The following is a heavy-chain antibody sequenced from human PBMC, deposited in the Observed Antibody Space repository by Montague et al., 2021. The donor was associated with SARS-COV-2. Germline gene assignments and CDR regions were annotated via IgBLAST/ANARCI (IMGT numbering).Heavy chain of an antibody. J-gene: IGHJ3*02. Sequence: SLRLSCAASGFTFSSYAMHWVRQAPGKGLEWVAVISYDGSNKYYADSVKGRFTISRDNSKNTLYLQMNSLRAEDTAVYYCARAAQKQYVLLWFGELLRDALDIWGQGTMVTVSS. CDR1: GFTFSSYA. V-gene: IGHV3-30-3*01. CDR3: ARAAQKQYVLLWFGELLRDALDI. D-gene: IGHD3-10*01. CDR2: ISYDGSNK.